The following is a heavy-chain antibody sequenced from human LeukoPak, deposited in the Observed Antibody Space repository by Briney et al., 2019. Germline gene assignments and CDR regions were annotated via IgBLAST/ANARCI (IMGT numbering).Heavy chain of an antibody. Sequence: SVKVSCKASGGTFSSYAISWVRQAPGQGLEWMGGIIPIFGTANYAQKFQGRVTITTDESTSTAYMELSSPRSEDTAVYYCARDCPTRLRRYYYYMDVWGKGTTVTVSS. CDR3: ARDCPTRLRRYYYYMDV. V-gene: IGHV1-69*05. CDR2: IIPIFGTA. CDR1: GGTFSSYA. J-gene: IGHJ6*03. D-gene: IGHD2-2*01.